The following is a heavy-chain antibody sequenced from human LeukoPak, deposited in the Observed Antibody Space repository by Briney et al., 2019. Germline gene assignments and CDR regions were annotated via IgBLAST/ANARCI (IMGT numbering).Heavy chain of an antibody. Sequence: ASVKVSCKASGYTFTGYYMHWVRQAPGQGLEWMGWISAYNGNTNYAQKLQGRVTMTTDTSTSTAYMELKSLRSDDTAVYYCARSPWVDTAMAYDYWGQGTLVTVSS. D-gene: IGHD5-18*01. J-gene: IGHJ4*02. CDR1: GYTFTGYY. CDR2: ISAYNGNT. V-gene: IGHV1-18*04. CDR3: ARSPWVDTAMAYDY.